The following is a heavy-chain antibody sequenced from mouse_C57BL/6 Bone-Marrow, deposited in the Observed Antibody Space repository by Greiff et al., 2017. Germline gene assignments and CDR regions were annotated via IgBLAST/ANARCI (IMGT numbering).Heavy chain of an antibody. V-gene: IGHV1-59*01. CDR2: IDPSDSYT. D-gene: IGHD1-1*01. CDR3: ARDGSSYAFDY. Sequence: QVQLQQPGAELVRPGTSVKLSCKASGYTFTSYWMHWVKPRPGQGLEWIGVIDPSDSYTNYNQKFKGKATLTVDTSSSTAYMQLSSLTSEDSAVYYCARDGSSYAFDYWGQGTTLTVSS. J-gene: IGHJ2*01. CDR1: GYTFTSYW.